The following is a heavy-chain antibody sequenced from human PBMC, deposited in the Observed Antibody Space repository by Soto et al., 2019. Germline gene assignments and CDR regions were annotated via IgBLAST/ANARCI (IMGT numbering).Heavy chain of an antibody. V-gene: IGHV2-26*01. Sequence: SGPTLVNPTETLTLTCTVSGLSHSNGKLGVSLIGQPPGEALEWLAHIFSNDDKSYSTSLRSRVTISKDTSRSQVVLTMTNMDPLDSATYYCALIKDCSRTDCYLASFDPWGQGTLVTVCS. D-gene: IGHD2-2*01. CDR1: GLSHSNGKLG. J-gene: IGHJ5*02. CDR3: ALIKDCSRTDCYLASFDP. CDR2: IFSNDDK.